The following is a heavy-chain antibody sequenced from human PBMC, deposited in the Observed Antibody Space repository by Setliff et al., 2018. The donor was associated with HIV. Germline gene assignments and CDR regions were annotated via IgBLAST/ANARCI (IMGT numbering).Heavy chain of an antibody. D-gene: IGHD2-21*01. Sequence: ASVKVSCKASGYTFTSYAMHWVRQAPGQRLEWMGWINAGNGNTKYSQEFQGRVTITRDTSASTAYMELSSLRSEDTAMYYCTRGRGIIGALVYWGQGTLVTVSS. J-gene: IGHJ4*02. CDR2: INAGNGNT. V-gene: IGHV1-3*03. CDR1: GYTFTSYA. CDR3: TRGRGIIGALVY.